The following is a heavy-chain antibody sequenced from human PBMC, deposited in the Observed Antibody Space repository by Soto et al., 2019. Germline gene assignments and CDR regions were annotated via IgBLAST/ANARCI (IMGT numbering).Heavy chain of an antibody. CDR1: GGSISSSSHY. CDR2: IYHSGST. CDR3: ASMVYYYGMDV. J-gene: IGHJ6*01. D-gene: IGHD2-8*01. V-gene: IGHV4-30-2*01. Sequence: SETLSLTCTVSGGSISSSSHYWSWIRQPPGKGLEWIGYIYHSGSTYYNPSLKSRVTISVDRSKNQFSLKLRSVAAADTALYYGASMVYYYGMDVWGQGTTVTVSS.